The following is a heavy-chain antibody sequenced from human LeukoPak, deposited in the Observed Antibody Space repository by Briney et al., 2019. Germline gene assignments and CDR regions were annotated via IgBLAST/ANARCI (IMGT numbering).Heavy chain of an antibody. J-gene: IGHJ3*02. Sequence: GGSLRLSCAASGFTFSSYGMHWVRQAPGKGLEWVAFIRYDGSNKYYADSVKGRFTISRDNSKNTLYLQMNSLRAEDTAVYYCASLTGAAFDIWGQGTMVTVSS. CDR3: ASLTGAAFDI. D-gene: IGHD7-27*01. V-gene: IGHV3-30*02. CDR1: GFTFSSYG. CDR2: IRYDGSNK.